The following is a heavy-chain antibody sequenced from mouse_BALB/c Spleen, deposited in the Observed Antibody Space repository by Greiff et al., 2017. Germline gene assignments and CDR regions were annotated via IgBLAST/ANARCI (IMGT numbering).Heavy chain of an antibody. D-gene: IGHD2-10*02. Sequence: EVQLQQSGPELVKPGASVKIPCKASGYTFTDYNMDWVKQSHGKSLEWIGDINPNNGGTIYNQKFKGKATLTVDKSSSTAYMELRSLTSEDTAVYYCARRQYGNYKDYAMDYWGQGTSVTVSS. CDR1: GYTFTDYN. V-gene: IGHV1-18*01. J-gene: IGHJ4*01. CDR3: ARRQYGNYKDYAMDY. CDR2: INPNNGGT.